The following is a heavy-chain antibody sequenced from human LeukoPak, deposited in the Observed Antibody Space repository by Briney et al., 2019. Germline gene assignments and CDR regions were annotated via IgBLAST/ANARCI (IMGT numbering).Heavy chain of an antibody. D-gene: IGHD4-17*01. Sequence: GGSLRLSCAASGFTFSSYAMHWVRQAPGKGLEWVAVILYDGSNKYYADSVKGRFTISRDNSKNTLYLQMNSLRAEDTAVYYCARGTSVRDLDYWGQGTLVTVSS. CDR2: ILYDGSNK. J-gene: IGHJ4*02. V-gene: IGHV3-30*04. CDR1: GFTFSSYA. CDR3: ARGTSVRDLDY.